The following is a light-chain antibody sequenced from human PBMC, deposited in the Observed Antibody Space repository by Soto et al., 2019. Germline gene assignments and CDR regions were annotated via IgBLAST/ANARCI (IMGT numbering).Light chain of an antibody. V-gene: IGKV3-11*01. J-gene: IGKJ4*01. CDR1: QSVSIN. CDR2: DAS. Sequence: IVMTQSPATLSVSPGERATLSCRASQSVSINLAWYQQKPGQAPRLLIYDASNRPTGIPARFTGSGSGTDFNLTISSLEPEDFAVYYCQQRSSWPPITFGGGTKVDIK. CDR3: QQRSSWPPIT.